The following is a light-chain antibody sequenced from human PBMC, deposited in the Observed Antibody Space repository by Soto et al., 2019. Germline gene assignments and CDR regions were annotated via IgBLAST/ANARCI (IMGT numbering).Light chain of an antibody. CDR2: AAS. V-gene: IGKV1-9*01. J-gene: IGKJ3*01. Sequence: DIQLTQSPSFLSASVGDRVTITCRASQGISSDLAWYQQKPGKAPKLLIYAASTLQSGVPSRFSGSGSGTEFTLTTSSLHPKDFATNSCQQLNSYPSLPSGPGTKVISN. CDR1: QGISSD. CDR3: QQLNSYPSLP.